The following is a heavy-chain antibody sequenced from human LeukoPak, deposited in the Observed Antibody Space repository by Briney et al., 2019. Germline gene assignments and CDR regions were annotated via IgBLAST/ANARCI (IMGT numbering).Heavy chain of an antibody. CDR2: ISSSSSYI. V-gene: IGHV3-21*01. Sequence: PGGSLRLSCVASGFTFSSYRLNWVRQAPGKGLEWVSSISSSSSYIYYAQSVKGRFTISRDNAKNSLYLQVNSLRAGDTAVYYCAKDMGRYSGSYYDYWGQGTLVTVSS. D-gene: IGHD1-26*01. CDR3: AKDMGRYSGSYYDY. CDR1: GFTFSSYR. J-gene: IGHJ4*02.